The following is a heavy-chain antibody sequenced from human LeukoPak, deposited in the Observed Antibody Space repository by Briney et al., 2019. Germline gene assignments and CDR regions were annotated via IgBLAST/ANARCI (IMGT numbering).Heavy chain of an antibody. D-gene: IGHD5-12*01. V-gene: IGHV3-23*01. Sequence: GGSLRLSCAASGFTFSSNAMSWVRQAPRKGLEGVSAISGSGGSTYYADSVEGRFTISRDNSKNTLYLQINSLRAEDTAVYYCAKDSPLINSGYDYWGQGTLVTVSS. CDR2: ISGSGGST. CDR1: GFTFSSNA. CDR3: AKDSPLINSGYDY. J-gene: IGHJ4*02.